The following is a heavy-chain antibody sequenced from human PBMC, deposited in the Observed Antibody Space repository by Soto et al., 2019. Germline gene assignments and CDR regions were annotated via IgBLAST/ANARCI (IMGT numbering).Heavy chain of an antibody. CDR1: GGSISSSY. D-gene: IGHD2-2*01. Sequence: SETLSLTCTVSGGSISSSYWSWIRQPPGKGLEWIGYIYDSGSTYYNSSLKSRVTMSVDTSKNQFSLKLNSVTAADTAVYYCARTPVPAARGYYFYYGMDVWGQGTTVTVPS. J-gene: IGHJ6*02. CDR2: IYDSGST. CDR3: ARTPVPAARGYYFYYGMDV. V-gene: IGHV4-59*08.